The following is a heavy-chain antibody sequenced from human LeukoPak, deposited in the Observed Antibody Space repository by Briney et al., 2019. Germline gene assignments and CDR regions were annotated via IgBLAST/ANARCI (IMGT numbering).Heavy chain of an antibody. D-gene: IGHD5-18*01. V-gene: IGHV3-23*01. Sequence: GGSLRLSCAASGFTFSTYAMSWARQAPGKGLEWVSGISSSGSGGNTYYADSVKGRFTISRDSSKNTLFLQMNTLRAEDTAVYYCARDPEESTAMPYGMDVWGQGTTVTVSS. CDR2: ISSSGSGGNT. CDR3: ARDPEESTAMPYGMDV. J-gene: IGHJ6*02. CDR1: GFTFSTYA.